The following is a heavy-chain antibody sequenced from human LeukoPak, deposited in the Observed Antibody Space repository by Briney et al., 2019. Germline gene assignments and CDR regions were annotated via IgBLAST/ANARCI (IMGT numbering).Heavy chain of an antibody. J-gene: IGHJ6*04. CDR3: AELGITMIGGV. V-gene: IGHV3-23*01. CDR1: GFTFSSYA. CDR2: IGGSGDNT. D-gene: IGHD3-10*02. Sequence: PGGSLRLSCAASGFTFSSYAMTWVRQAPGKGLEWVSAIGGSGDNTYYADSVKGRFTISRDNSKNTLYLQMNSLRAEDTAVYYCAELGITMIGGVWGKGTTVTISS.